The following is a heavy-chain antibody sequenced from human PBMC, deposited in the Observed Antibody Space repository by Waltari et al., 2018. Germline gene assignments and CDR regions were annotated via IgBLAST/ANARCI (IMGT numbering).Heavy chain of an antibody. V-gene: IGHV1-2*02. CDR3: AREYCGGECRLFDF. Sequence: VQSGAEVMTPGASVKVSCKVSRNVITEHFIHWLRQVPGQGLEWMGWVNPRGGATNFAQRYRGRISVTWDTSLSTSYLGLSGLRSDDTAIYYCAREYCGGECRLFDFWGQGTLVTVSS. CDR1: RNVITEHF. J-gene: IGHJ4*02. D-gene: IGHD2-21*01. CDR2: VNPRGGAT.